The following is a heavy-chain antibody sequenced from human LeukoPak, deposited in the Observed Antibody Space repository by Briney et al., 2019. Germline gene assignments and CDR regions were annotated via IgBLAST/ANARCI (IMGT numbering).Heavy chain of an antibody. CDR1: GGSISSGSYY. Sequence: SETLSLTCTVSGGSISSGSYYWRWIRQPAGKGLEWIGRIYTSESTNYNPSLKSRVTISVDTSKNQFSLKLSSVTAADTAVYYCATEEWTAVVYWGQGTLVTVSS. CDR2: IYTSEST. J-gene: IGHJ4*02. CDR3: ATEEWTAVVY. V-gene: IGHV4-61*02. D-gene: IGHD4-23*01.